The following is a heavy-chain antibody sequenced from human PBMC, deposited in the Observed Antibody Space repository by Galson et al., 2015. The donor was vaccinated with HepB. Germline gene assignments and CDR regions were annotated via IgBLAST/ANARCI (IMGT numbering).Heavy chain of an antibody. CDR3: AKDGAQFSSSSGRFDY. Sequence: SLRLSCAASGFPFSSYGMHWVRQAPGKGLEWVAVISYDESKKYYADSVQGRFTISRDNSDNTLYLQVSSLRDEDTAVYHCAKDGAQFSSSSGRFDYWGQGTLVTVSS. J-gene: IGHJ4*02. CDR1: GFPFSSYG. V-gene: IGHV3-30*18. D-gene: IGHD6-6*01. CDR2: ISYDESKK.